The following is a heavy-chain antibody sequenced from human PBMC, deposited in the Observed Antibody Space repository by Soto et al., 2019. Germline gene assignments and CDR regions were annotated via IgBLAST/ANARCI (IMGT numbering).Heavy chain of an antibody. J-gene: IGHJ4*02. D-gene: IGHD6-13*01. CDR2: INPNSAAT. V-gene: IGHV1-2*04. CDR1: GFTFTGYY. Sequence: QVQLVQSGAEVKKPGASVKVSCKASGFTFTGYYLHWVRQAPGQGLEWMGWINPNSAATNYAQKFEGWVTMTRDTSISTAYMELSRLKSEDTAVYYGARSPGIATGGGYYFDYWGQGTLVTVSS. CDR3: ARSPGIATGGGYYFDY.